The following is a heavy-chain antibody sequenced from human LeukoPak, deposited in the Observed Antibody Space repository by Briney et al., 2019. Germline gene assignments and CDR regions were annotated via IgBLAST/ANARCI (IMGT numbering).Heavy chain of an antibody. CDR1: GGSISSGSYY. CDR2: IYTSGST. Sequence: SETLSLTCTVSGGSISSGSYYWSWIRPPAGKGLEWIGRIYTSGSTNYNPSLKSRVTISVDTSKNQFSLKLSSVTAADTAVYYCARDSEDGDDAFDIWGQGTMVTVSS. D-gene: IGHD4-17*01. J-gene: IGHJ3*02. V-gene: IGHV4-61*02. CDR3: ARDSEDGDDAFDI.